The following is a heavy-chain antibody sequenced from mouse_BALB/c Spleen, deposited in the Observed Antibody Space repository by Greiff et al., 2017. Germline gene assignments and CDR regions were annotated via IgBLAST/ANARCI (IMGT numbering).Heavy chain of an antibody. CDR3: ATSIYYYGSEAY. V-gene: IGHV7-3*02. J-gene: IGHJ3*01. CDR1: GFTFTDYY. Sequence: DVMLVESGGGLVQPGGSLRLSCATSGFTFTDYYMSWVRQPPGKALEWLGFIRNKANGYTTEYSASVKGRFTISRDNSQSILYLQMNTLRAEDSATYYCATSIYYYGSEAYWGQGTLVTVSA. CDR2: IRNKANGYTT. D-gene: IGHD1-1*01.